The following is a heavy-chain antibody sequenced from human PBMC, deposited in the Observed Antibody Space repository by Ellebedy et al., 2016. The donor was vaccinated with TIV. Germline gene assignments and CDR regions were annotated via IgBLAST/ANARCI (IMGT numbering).Heavy chain of an antibody. V-gene: IGHV4-31*03. CDR2: IYYSGST. Sequence: MPSETLSLTCTVSGGSISSGGYYWSWIRQHPGKGLEWIGYIYYSGSTYYNPSLKSRVTISVDTSKNQFSLKLSSVTAADTAVYYCARHSGPVVPAAGGFDPWGQGTLVTVSS. CDR3: ARHSGPVVPAAGGFDP. CDR1: GGSISSGGYY. J-gene: IGHJ5*02. D-gene: IGHD2-2*01.